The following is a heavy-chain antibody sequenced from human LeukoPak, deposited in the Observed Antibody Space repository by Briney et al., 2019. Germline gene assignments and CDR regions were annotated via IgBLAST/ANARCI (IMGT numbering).Heavy chain of an antibody. V-gene: IGHV1-69*01. Sequence: SVKVSCKAFGGTFRRNYLTWVRQAPGQGLEWMGGFIPNLNIAHYAQKFKARVTITADESTTTAYMELRSLRSEDTAVYYCASSYSGYHYWGQGTLVTVSS. CDR1: GGTFRRNY. CDR2: FIPNLNIA. CDR3: ASSYSGYHY. D-gene: IGHD5-12*01. J-gene: IGHJ4*02.